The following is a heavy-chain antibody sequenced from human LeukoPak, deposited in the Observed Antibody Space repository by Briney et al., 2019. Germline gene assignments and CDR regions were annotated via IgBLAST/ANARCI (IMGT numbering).Heavy chain of an antibody. CDR3: ASGTTVTTPFDY. CDR2: ISPNSGGR. J-gene: IGHJ4*02. V-gene: IGHV1-2*02. D-gene: IGHD4-17*01. Sequence: ASVKVSCKASGYTFTGYYVHWVRPAPGQGLEWMGWISPNSGGRNYAQKFQGRVTMTRDTSVSTAHMELSNVRSDDTAVYYCASGTTVTTPFDYWGQGTLVTVSS. CDR1: GYTFTGYY.